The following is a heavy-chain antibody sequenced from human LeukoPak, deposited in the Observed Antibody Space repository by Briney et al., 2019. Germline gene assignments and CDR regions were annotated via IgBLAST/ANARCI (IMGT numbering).Heavy chain of an antibody. J-gene: IGHJ6*02. CDR1: GYNFTSYW. CDR2: IYPGDSDS. Sequence: GESLKISCKGSGYNFTSYWIGWVRQVPGRGLEWMGIIYPGDSDSRYSPYCQGQVTISADKSISTAYLQWNSLKASDTAIYYCARWDLHNSWTSSNAMDVWGQGTTVTVSS. V-gene: IGHV5-51*01. D-gene: IGHD6-13*01. CDR3: ARWDLHNSWTSSNAMDV.